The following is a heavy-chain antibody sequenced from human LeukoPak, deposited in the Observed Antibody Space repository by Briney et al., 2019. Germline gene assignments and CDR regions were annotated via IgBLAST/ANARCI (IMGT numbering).Heavy chain of an antibody. CDR1: GYTFTGYY. V-gene: IGHV1-2*02. D-gene: IGHD2-15*01. J-gene: IGHJ6*02. Sequence: ASVKVSCKASGYTFTGYYMHWVRQAPGQGLEWMGWINPNSGGTNYAQKFQGRDTMTRDTSISTAYMELSRLRSDDTAVYYCARDLEYCSGGSCYYYGMDVWGQGTTVTVSS. CDR3: ARDLEYCSGGSCYYYGMDV. CDR2: INPNSGGT.